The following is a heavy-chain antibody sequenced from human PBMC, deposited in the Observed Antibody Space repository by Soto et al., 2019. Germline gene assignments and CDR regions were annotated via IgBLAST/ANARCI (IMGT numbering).Heavy chain of an antibody. V-gene: IGHV5-51*01. D-gene: IGHD2-8*01. CDR3: ARLMYAGYYYYALDV. CDR1: GYRFTTYW. J-gene: IGHJ6*02. Sequence: PGASLKISCKGAGYRFTTYWIGWVRQLSGKGLECVGIIYPRDSDTRYSPSFQGQVTISVDRSDSTAYLRWSSLKASDTAIYYCARLMYAGYYYYALDVWGQGTTVTISS. CDR2: IYPRDSDT.